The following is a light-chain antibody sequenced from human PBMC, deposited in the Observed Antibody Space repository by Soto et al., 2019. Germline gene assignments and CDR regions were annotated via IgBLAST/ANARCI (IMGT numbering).Light chain of an antibody. CDR2: GAS. Sequence: EIVMTQSPATLSVSPGERATLSCRASQSVSSNLAWYQQKPGQAPRLLIYGASTRATGIPARFSGSGSGTEFTLTFSSLQSEDFAVYDCQQYNNWPRTFGQGTKVDIK. CDR3: QQYNNWPRT. V-gene: IGKV3-15*01. J-gene: IGKJ1*01. CDR1: QSVSSN.